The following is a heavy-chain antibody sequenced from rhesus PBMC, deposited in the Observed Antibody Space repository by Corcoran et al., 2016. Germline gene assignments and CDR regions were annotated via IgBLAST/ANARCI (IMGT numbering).Heavy chain of an antibody. CDR1: GYSFTSYW. Sequence: EVQLVQSGAEVKRPGESLKISCKTPGYSFTSYWITWVRQMPGKGLEWMGAINPSDSDTRYSPAFQGQVTISADKSISTTYLQWSSLKASDSATYYCARVWAPGYTDYWGQGVLVTVSS. D-gene: IGHD6-13*01. CDR3: ARVWAPGYTDY. V-gene: IGHV5-2*01. CDR2: INPSDSDT. J-gene: IGHJ4*01.